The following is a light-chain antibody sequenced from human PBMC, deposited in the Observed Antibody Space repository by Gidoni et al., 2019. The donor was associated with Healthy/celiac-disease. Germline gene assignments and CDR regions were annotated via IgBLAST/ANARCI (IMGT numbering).Light chain of an antibody. V-gene: IGKV1-33*01. CDR3: QQYDNLPPVYT. J-gene: IGKJ2*01. CDR2: DAS. CDR1: QDISNY. Sequence: DIQMTQSPSSLSASVGDRVTITCQASQDISNYLNWYQQKPGKAPKLLIYDASKLETGVPSRFSGSGSGTDFTFTISSLQPEDIATYYCQQYDNLPPVYTFGQGTKLEIK.